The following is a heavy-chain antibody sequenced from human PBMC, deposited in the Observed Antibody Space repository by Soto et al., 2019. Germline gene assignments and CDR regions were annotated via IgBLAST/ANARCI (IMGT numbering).Heavy chain of an antibody. J-gene: IGHJ4*02. CDR3: AKDMGSSGWYFNY. D-gene: IGHD6-19*01. CDR2: ISGSGSST. Sequence: GGSMRLSCAASGFTFSSYTMSWVRQAPGKGLEWVSTISGSGSSTYSADSVKGRFTISRDNSKNTLYLQMNSLRAEDTALYYCAKDMGSSGWYFNYWGQGTLVTVSS. CDR1: GFTFSSYT. V-gene: IGHV3-23*01.